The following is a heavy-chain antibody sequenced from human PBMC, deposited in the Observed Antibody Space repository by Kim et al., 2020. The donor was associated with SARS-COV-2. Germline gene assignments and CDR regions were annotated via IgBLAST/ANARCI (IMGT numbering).Heavy chain of an antibody. J-gene: IGHJ6*02. Sequence: GGSLRLSCAASGFTFSSYWMSWVRQAPGKGLEWVANIKQDGSEKYYVDSVKGRFTISRDNAKNSLYLQMNSLRAEDTAVYYCARTSITMVRGVIITWHYYYYGMDVWGQGTTVTVSS. D-gene: IGHD3-10*01. CDR3: ARTSITMVRGVIITWHYYYYGMDV. V-gene: IGHV3-7*03. CDR1: GFTFSSYW. CDR2: IKQDGSEK.